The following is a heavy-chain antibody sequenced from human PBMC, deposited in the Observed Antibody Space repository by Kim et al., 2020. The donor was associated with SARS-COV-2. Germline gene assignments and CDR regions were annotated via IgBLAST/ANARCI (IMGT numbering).Heavy chain of an antibody. CDR2: ISTFNSIT. J-gene: IGHJ4*02. CDR1: GYIFTKYG. CDR3: ARDARGQLAPAAFDH. Sequence: ASVKVSCKASGYIFTKYGISWVRQAPGQGLEWMACISTFNSITHYAQEFQGRVTMTTDTSTSTAYMELRSLRSDDTAVYYCARDARGQLAPAAFDHWGQGTLLTVS. D-gene: IGHD2-2*01. V-gene: IGHV1-18*01.